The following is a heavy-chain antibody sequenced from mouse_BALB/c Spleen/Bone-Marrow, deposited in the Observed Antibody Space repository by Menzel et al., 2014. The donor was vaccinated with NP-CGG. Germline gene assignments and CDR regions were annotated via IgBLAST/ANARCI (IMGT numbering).Heavy chain of an antibody. CDR3: ASSGSIYGYVDY. Sequence: EVHLVESGGGLVQPGGSRKLSCAASGFTFSSFAMHWVRQAPEKGLEWVAYISSGSSTIYYADTVMGRFTISRDNPKNTLLLQMTSLRSEDTAMYYGASSGSIYGYVDYWGQGTPLTGSS. V-gene: IGHV5-17*02. D-gene: IGHD1-1*01. J-gene: IGHJ2*01. CDR1: GFTFSSFA. CDR2: ISSGSSTI.